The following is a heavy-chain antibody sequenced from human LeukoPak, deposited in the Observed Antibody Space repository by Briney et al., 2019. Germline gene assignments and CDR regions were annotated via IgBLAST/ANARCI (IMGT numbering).Heavy chain of an antibody. J-gene: IGHJ3*02. CDR1: GFTFSSYA. D-gene: IGHD2-15*01. CDR2: ISGSGGST. V-gene: IGHV3-23*01. CDR3: ANSRWWSTDDAFDI. Sequence: GGSLRLSCAASGFTFSSYAMRWVRQAPGKGLGWVSAISGSGGSTYYADSVKGRFTISRDNSKNTLYLQMNSLRAEDTAVYYCANSRWWSTDDAFDIWGQGTMVTVSS.